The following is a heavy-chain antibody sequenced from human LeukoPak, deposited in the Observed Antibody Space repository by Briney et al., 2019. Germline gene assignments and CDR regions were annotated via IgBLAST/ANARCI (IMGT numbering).Heavy chain of an antibody. CDR2: IYYSGST. Sequence: PSETLSLTCTVSGGSISSYYWSWIRQPPGKGLEWIGYIYYSGSTNYNPSLKSRVTISVDTSKNQFSLKLSSVTAADTAVYYCARFRYIAVAGNYFDYWGQGTLVTVSS. CDR3: ARFRYIAVAGNYFDY. CDR1: GGSISSYY. V-gene: IGHV4-59*01. J-gene: IGHJ4*02. D-gene: IGHD6-19*01.